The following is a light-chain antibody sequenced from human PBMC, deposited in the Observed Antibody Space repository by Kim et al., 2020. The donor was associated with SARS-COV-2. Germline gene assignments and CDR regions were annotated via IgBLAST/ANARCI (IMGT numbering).Light chain of an antibody. V-gene: IGKV3-20*01. J-gene: IGKJ5*01. CDR3: QQYGDPIT. CDR1: QRVDSNS. Sequence: LSAAKGPPLWCGASQRVDSNSLACYQQNPAQVPGLLIYEAPTRTTGVPDRFSGSGSGTDFTLTINRLEPEDFAVYYCQQYGDPITFGQGTRLEIK. CDR2: EAP.